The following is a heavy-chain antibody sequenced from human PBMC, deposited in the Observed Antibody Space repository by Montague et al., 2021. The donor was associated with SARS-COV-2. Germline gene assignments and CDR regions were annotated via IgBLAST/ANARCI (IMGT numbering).Heavy chain of an antibody. CDR3: AKDSYYDFWSGYSPGENWFDP. D-gene: IGHD3-3*01. CDR2: ISWNSGSI. CDR1: GFTFGDYA. Sequence: SLRLSCAASGFTFGDYAMHWVRQAPGKGLEWVSGISWNSGSIGYSDSVKGLFTISRDNAKNSLYLQMNSLRAEDTALYYCAKDSYYDFWSGYSPGENWFDPWGQGTLVTVSS. J-gene: IGHJ5*02. V-gene: IGHV3-9*01.